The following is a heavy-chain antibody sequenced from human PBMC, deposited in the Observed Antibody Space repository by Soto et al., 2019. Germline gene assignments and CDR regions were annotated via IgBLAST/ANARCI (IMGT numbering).Heavy chain of an antibody. D-gene: IGHD1-7*01. CDR1: GDTFSSYS. CDR3: ARDDGWNYRYYDMEV. Sequence: QVQLVQSGAEVKKPGSSVKVSCKASGDTFSSYSITWVRQAPGQGLEWMGGIIPVFGSANYAQKFQGRVTITTDESTRTAYMELNSRRSKDTAVYFCARDDGWNYRYYDMEVWGPGTTVTVSS. V-gene: IGHV1-69*01. J-gene: IGHJ6*02. CDR2: IIPVFGSA.